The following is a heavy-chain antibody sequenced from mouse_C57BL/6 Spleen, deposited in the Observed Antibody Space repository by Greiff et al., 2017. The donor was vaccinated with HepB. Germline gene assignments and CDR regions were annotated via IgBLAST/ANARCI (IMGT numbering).Heavy chain of an antibody. CDR3: ARRPLYYGRAMDY. J-gene: IGHJ4*01. V-gene: IGHV1-80*01. Sequence: VQLQQSGAELVKPGASVKISCKASGYAFSSYWMNWVKQRPGKGLEWIGQIYPGDGDTNYNGKFKGKATLTADKSSSTAYMQLSSLTSEDSAVYFCARRPLYYGRAMDYWGQGTSVTVSS. CDR1: GYAFSSYW. D-gene: IGHD1-1*01. CDR2: IYPGDGDT.